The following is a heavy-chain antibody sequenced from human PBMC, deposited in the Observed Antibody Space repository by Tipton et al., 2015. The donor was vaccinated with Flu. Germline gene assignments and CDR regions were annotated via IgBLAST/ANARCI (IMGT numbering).Heavy chain of an antibody. J-gene: IGHJ4*02. D-gene: IGHD2-15*01. Sequence: LRLSCTVSGDSINNNYWSWVRQPDGKGLEWIGRLHTSWGSTYNSSLKSRVTMSFDTSKNQFSLKLSSVTAADTALDYCARVVGQGKDYFDYWGQVTLFTVSS. V-gene: IGHV4-4*07. CDR2: LHTSWGS. CDR1: GDSINNNY. CDR3: ARVVGQGKDYFDY.